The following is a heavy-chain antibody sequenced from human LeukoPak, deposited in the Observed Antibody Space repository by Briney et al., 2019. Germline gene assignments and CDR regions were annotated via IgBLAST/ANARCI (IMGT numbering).Heavy chain of an antibody. J-gene: IGHJ4*02. V-gene: IGHV3-11*01. CDR1: GFTFSDYY. Sequence: GGSLRLSCAASGFTFSDYYMSWIRQAPGKGLEWVSCISSSGSTIYYADSVKGRFTISRDNAKNSLSLQMNSLRAEDTAVYYCARGTYSGTYYGWFYFDYWGPGTLVTVSS. CDR2: ISSSGSTI. CDR3: ARGTYSGTYYGWFYFDY. D-gene: IGHD1-26*01.